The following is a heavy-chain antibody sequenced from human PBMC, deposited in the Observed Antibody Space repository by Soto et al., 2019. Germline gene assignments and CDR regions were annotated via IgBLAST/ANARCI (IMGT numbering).Heavy chain of an antibody. J-gene: IGHJ4*02. CDR2: ITNDGNNE. CDR3: ARAEQWLVLLNY. D-gene: IGHD6-19*01. CDR1: GFVFSDYG. Sequence: PGGSLRLSCAASGFVFSDYGMHWVRQAPGKGLEWVALITNDGNNEYYRESVKGRFSISRGRSTNTVDLLMNSLRPEDTAVYYCARAEQWLVLLNYWGQGTLVTVSS. V-gene: IGHV3-30*03.